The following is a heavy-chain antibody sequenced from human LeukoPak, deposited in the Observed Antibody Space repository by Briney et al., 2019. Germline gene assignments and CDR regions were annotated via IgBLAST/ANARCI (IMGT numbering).Heavy chain of an antibody. Sequence: GESLKISCKGSGYSFTSYWIGWVRQMPGKGLEWMGIIYPGDSDTRYSPSFQGQVTISADKSISTAYLQWSSLKASDTAMYYCARLGYGSGSYYRPPADYWGQGTLVTVSS. CDR3: ARLGYGSGSYYRPPADY. V-gene: IGHV5-51*01. D-gene: IGHD3-10*01. CDR2: IYPGDSDT. J-gene: IGHJ4*02. CDR1: GYSFTSYW.